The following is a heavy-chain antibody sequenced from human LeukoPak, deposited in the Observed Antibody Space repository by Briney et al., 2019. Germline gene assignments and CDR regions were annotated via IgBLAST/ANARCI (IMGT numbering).Heavy chain of an antibody. J-gene: IGHJ4*02. CDR3: ARAGQRWLQFDY. CDR1: GFTFSSYS. CDR2: ISSSSSYI. Sequence: PGGSLRLSCAASGFTFSSYSMNWVRQAPGKGLEWVSSISSSSSYIYYADSVKGRFTISRDNAKNSLYLQMNSLRAEDTAVYYCARAGQRWLQFDYWGQGTLVTVSS. D-gene: IGHD5-24*01. V-gene: IGHV3-21*01.